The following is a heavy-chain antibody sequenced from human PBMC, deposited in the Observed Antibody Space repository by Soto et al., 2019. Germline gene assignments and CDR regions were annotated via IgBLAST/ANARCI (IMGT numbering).Heavy chain of an antibody. CDR3: ARFRRNYFDY. CDR1: GDSMSGFY. CDR2: INYVGRTS. J-gene: IGHJ4*02. Sequence: PPETLSLTCTVSGDSMSGFYWSWIRQTPGKGLEWIGYINYVGRTSYYSPSLQSRVTISLDSSKNQFSLILSSVTAADTAVYFCARFRRNYFDYWGQGTQVTVSS. D-gene: IGHD3-10*01. V-gene: IGHV4-59*01.